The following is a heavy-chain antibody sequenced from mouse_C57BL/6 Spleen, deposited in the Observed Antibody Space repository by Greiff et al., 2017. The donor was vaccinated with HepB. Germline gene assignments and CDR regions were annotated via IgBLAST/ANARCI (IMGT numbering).Heavy chain of an antibody. V-gene: IGHV5-9-1*02. CDR1: GFTFSSYA. CDR3: TRVVSYYYGSSFDY. J-gene: IGHJ2*01. CDR2: ISSGGDYI. Sequence: VQLKQSGEGLVKPGGSLKLSCAASGFTFSSYAMSWVRQTPEKRLEWVAYISSGGDYIYYADTVKGRFTISRDNARNTLYLQMSSLKSEDTAMYYCTRVVSYYYGSSFDYWGQGTTLTVSS. D-gene: IGHD1-1*01.